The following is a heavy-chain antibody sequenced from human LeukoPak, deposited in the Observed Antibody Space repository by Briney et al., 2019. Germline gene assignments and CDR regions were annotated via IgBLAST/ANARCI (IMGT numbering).Heavy chain of an antibody. CDR3: ARDQSGHPLEDAFEV. Sequence: GASVKVSCKASGYIFSNYAVNWVRQAPGHGLEWMGWVSTYNGKTNYAQKFQDRVTMTTDTSTRIVYMDLRSLRSDDTAMYYCARDQSGHPLEDAFEVWGQGTMVIVSS. V-gene: IGHV1-18*01. J-gene: IGHJ3*01. CDR2: VSTYNGKT. D-gene: IGHD1-26*01. CDR1: GYIFSNYA.